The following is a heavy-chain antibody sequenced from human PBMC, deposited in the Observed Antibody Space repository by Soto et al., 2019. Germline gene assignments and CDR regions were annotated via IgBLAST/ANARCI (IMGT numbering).Heavy chain of an antibody. D-gene: IGHD3-3*02. CDR2: IYYSGST. J-gene: IGHJ5*02. Sequence: SETLSLTCTVSGGSISSSSYYWGWIRQPPGKGLEWIGSIYYSGSTYYNPSLKSRVTISVDTSKNQFSLKQSSVTAADTAVYYCASPKIAFYNWFDPWGQGTLVTVSS. CDR3: ASPKIAFYNWFDP. V-gene: IGHV4-39*01. CDR1: GGSISSSSYY.